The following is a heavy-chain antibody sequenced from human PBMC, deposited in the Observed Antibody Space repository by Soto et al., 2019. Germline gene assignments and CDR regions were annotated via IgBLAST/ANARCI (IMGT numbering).Heavy chain of an antibody. J-gene: IGHJ6*01. V-gene: IGHV3-9*01. CDR2: ISWNSGSI. CDR1: GFTFDDYA. CDR3: AKDMNRYYYGMDV. Sequence: EVQLVESGGGLVQPGRSLRLSCAASGFTFDDYAMHWVRQAPGKGLEWVSGISWNSGSIGYADSVKGRFTISRDNAKXXLYXXXXXXRAEDTALYYCAKDMNRYYYGMDVW.